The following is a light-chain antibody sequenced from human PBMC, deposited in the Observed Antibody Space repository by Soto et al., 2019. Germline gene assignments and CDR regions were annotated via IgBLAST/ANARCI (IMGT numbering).Light chain of an antibody. CDR2: KAS. Sequence: DIQMTQSPSTLSASVGDRVTITCRASQSISSWLAWYQKKPGKAPKLLIYKASGLESGVPSRFSGSGSGTEFTLTISSLQPDDFATYYCQQYHEYWFGQGTKVDIK. CDR3: QQYHEYW. CDR1: QSISSW. V-gene: IGKV1-5*03. J-gene: IGKJ1*01.